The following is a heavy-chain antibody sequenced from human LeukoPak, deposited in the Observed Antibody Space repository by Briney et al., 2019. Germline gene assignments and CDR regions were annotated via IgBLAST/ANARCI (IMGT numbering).Heavy chain of an antibody. J-gene: IGHJ6*03. Sequence: GASVKVSCKASGYTFTSYGISWVRQAPGQGLEWMGWISAYNGNTNYAQKFQGRVTITADESTSTAYMELSSLRSEDTAVYYCASSRYSSGYYYYYYYMDVWGKGTTVTVSS. V-gene: IGHV1-18*01. CDR1: GYTFTSYG. D-gene: IGHD3-22*01. CDR3: ASSRYSSGYYYYYYYMDV. CDR2: ISAYNGNT.